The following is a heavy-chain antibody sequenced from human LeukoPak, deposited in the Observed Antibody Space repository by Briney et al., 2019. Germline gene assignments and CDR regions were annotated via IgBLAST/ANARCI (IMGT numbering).Heavy chain of an antibody. Sequence: SVKVSCTASGGTFSSYAISWVRRAPGQGLEWMGGIIPIFGTANYAQKFQGRVTITADESTSTAYMELSSLRSEDTAVYYCAREKYDFWSVYYFDYWGQGTLVTVSS. V-gene: IGHV1-69*13. CDR3: AREKYDFWSVYYFDY. CDR1: GGTFSSYA. CDR2: IIPIFGTA. J-gene: IGHJ4*02. D-gene: IGHD3-3*01.